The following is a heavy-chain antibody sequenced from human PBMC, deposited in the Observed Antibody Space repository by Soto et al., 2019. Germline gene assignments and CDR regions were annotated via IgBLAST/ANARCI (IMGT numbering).Heavy chain of an antibody. CDR3: ANRGYSYGFVIY. D-gene: IGHD5-18*01. V-gene: IGHV1-69*02. J-gene: IGHJ4*02. Sequence: QVQLVQSGAEVKKPGSSVKVSCTASGGTFSSYTFSWVRQAPGQGLEWMGRIIPMLGIANYAQKFQGRVTITADKSTSTAYMELSSLRSEDTVVYYCANRGYSYGFVIYWGQGTLVTVSS. CDR1: GGTFSSYT. CDR2: IIPMLGIA.